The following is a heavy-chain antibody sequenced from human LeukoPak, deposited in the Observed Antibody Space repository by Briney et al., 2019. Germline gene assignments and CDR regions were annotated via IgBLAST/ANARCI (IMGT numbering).Heavy chain of an antibody. CDR3: ARDRGWRLLDY. CDR1: GFTFDDYA. Sequence: PGRSLRLSCAASGFTFDDYAMHWVRQAPGKGLEWVSGISWNSGSIGYADSVKGRFTISRDNVENSLYLQMNSLRVEDTAVYYCARDRGWRLLDYWGQGTLVTVSS. CDR2: ISWNSGSI. V-gene: IGHV3-9*01. D-gene: IGHD6-25*01. J-gene: IGHJ4*02.